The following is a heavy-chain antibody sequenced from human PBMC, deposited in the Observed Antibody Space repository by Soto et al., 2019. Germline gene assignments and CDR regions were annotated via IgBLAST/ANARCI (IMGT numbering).Heavy chain of an antibody. V-gene: IGHV3-30*18. CDR3: AKDLKSGAYYYYGMDV. CDR2: ISYDGSNK. Sequence: GGSLRLSCAASGFTFSSYGMHWVRQAPGKGLEWVAVISYDGSNKYYADSVKGRFTISRDNSKNTLYLQMNSLRAEDTAAYYCAKDLKSGAYYYYGMDVWGQGTTVTVSS. J-gene: IGHJ6*02. D-gene: IGHD3-10*01. CDR1: GFTFSSYG.